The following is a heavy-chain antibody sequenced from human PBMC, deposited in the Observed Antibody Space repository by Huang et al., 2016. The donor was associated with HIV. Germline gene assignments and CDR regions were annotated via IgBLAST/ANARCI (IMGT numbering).Heavy chain of an antibody. Sequence: QIQLMQSGPELKQPGASVKVSCKASGYTFTSYGIPWVRQAPGQGPEWMGWNSASSGDTEYAQKFQGRVTLTTDTSTNIAYMELRSLRSDDTAKYYCARDPKYHRIGYYRQRRGIDIWGQGTMVIVSS. CDR2: NSASSGDT. J-gene: IGHJ3*02. D-gene: IGHD3-22*01. CDR3: ARDPKYHRIGYYRQRRGIDI. V-gene: IGHV1-18*01. CDR1: GYTFTSYG.